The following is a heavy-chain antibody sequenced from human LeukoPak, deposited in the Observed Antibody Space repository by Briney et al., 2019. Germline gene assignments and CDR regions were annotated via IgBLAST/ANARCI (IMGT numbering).Heavy chain of an antibody. V-gene: IGHV3-11*04. CDR2: ISSSGSTI. Sequence: GGSLRLSCAASGFTFSDYYMSWIRQAPGKGLEWVSYISSSGSTIYYADSVKGRFTISRDNAKNSLYLQMNSLRAEDTAVYYCARDRYSSSVPWFDPWGQGTLVTVSS. CDR3: ARDRYSSSVPWFDP. CDR1: GFTFSDYY. J-gene: IGHJ5*02. D-gene: IGHD6-6*01.